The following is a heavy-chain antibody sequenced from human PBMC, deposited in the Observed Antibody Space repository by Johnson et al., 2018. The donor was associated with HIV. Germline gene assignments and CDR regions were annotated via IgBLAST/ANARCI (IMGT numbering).Heavy chain of an antibody. CDR1: EFSISNYA. CDR2: ISYDGSNK. J-gene: IGHJ3*02. Sequence: QVQLVESGGGVVQPGRSLRVSCAASEFSISNYAMHWVRQAPGKGLEWVALISYDGSNKYYADSVKGQFTISRDNSKNTLYLQMNSLRAEDTAVYYCAKDPPYMSSSPGAFDIWGQGTMVTVSS. D-gene: IGHD6-6*01. V-gene: IGHV3-30-3*01. CDR3: AKDPPYMSSSPGAFDI.